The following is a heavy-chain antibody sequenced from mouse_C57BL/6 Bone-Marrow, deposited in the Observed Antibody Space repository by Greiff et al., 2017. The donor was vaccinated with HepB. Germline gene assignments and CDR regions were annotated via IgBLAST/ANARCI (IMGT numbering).Heavy chain of an antibody. J-gene: IGHJ4*01. V-gene: IGHV1-72*01. CDR1: GYTFTSYW. CDR3: ARWPDGDAMDY. CDR2: IDPNSGGT. Sequence: QVQLQQPGAELVKPGASVKLSCKASGYTFTSYWMHWVKQRPGRGLEWIGRIDPNSGGTKYNEKFKSKATLTVDKPSSTAYMQLSSLTSEDSAFYYCARWPDGDAMDYWGQGTSVTVSS.